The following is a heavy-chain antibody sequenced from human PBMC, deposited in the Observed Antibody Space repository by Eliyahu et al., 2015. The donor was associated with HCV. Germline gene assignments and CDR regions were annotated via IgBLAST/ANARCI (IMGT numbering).Heavy chain of an antibody. CDR1: GGSFXGYY. CDR3: ARSVVVVVAATNWFDP. Sequence: QVQLQQWGAGLLKPSETLSLTCAVYGGSFXGYYWSWIRQPPGKGLEWIGEINHSGSTNYNPSLKSRVTISVDTSKNQFSLKLSPVTAADTAVYYCARSVVVVVAATNWFDPWGQGTLVTVSS. V-gene: IGHV4-34*01. CDR2: INHSGST. J-gene: IGHJ5*02. D-gene: IGHD2-15*01.